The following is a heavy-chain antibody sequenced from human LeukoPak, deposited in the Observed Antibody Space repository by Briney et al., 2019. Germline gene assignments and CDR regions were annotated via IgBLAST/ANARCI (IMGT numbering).Heavy chain of an antibody. Sequence: PGGSLRLSCAASGFTVSSNYMSWVRHAPGKGLEWVSVIYSGASTYYADSVKGRFTISRDNSKITLYLQMNSLRAEDTAVYYCASYGSGSRFDYWGQGTLVTVSS. V-gene: IGHV3-53*01. D-gene: IGHD3-10*01. CDR2: IYSGAST. CDR3: ASYGSGSRFDY. CDR1: GFTVSSNY. J-gene: IGHJ4*02.